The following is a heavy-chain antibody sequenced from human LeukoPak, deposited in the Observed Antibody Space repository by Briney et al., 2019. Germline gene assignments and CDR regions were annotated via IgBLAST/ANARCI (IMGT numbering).Heavy chain of an antibody. J-gene: IGHJ4*02. D-gene: IGHD6-19*01. CDR2: ISAYNGNT. CDR1: GYTFTSYG. V-gene: IGHV1-18*01. CDR3: ARTYSSGWYGTCFDY. Sequence: ASVKVSCKASGYTFTSYGISWVRQAPGRGLEWMGWISAYNGNTNYAQKLQGRVTMTTDTSTSTAYMELRSLRSDDTAVYYCARTYSSGWYGTCFDYWGQGTLVTVSS.